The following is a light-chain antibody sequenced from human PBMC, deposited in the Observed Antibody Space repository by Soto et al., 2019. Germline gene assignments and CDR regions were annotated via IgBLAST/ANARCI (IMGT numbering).Light chain of an antibody. CDR1: QSINSW. Sequence: DTQMTQSPSTLSVSVGDTVTITCRASQSINSWLAWYQQKPGKAPNLLIHRASTLQSGVPSRFSGSGSGTEFTLTITGLQPDDFATYYCQHYNTYPYTFGQGTKVDI. CDR2: RAS. CDR3: QHYNTYPYT. J-gene: IGKJ2*01. V-gene: IGKV1-5*03.